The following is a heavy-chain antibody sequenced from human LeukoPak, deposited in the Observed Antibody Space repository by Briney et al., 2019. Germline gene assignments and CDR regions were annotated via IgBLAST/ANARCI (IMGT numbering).Heavy chain of an antibody. D-gene: IGHD1-26*01. CDR2: IFYTGST. V-gene: IGHV4-61*01. CDR3: ARLGHSVTYYVDHYYFDY. Sequence: SETLSLTCTVSGGSVSSGNYYWTWIRQPPGKGLEWIGYIFYTGSTNYNPSLKSRVTTSLDTSKNQFSLKLSSVTAADTAVYNCARLGHSVTYYVDHYYFDYWGQGSLVTVSS. CDR1: GGSVSSGNYY. J-gene: IGHJ4*02.